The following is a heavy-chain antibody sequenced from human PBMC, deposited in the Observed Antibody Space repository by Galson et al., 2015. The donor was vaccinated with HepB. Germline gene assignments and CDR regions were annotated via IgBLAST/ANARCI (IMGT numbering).Heavy chain of an antibody. CDR1: GFTVSTNY. V-gene: IGHV3-66*01. CDR2: IYSGGST. J-gene: IGHJ4*02. Sequence: SLRLSCAASGFTVSTNYMTWVRQAPGKGLEWVSVIYSGGSTYYADSVKGRFTISRDNSKNTLYLQMNSLRAADTAVYYCARGDGSGYYFDYWGQGTLVTVSS. CDR3: ARGDGSGYYFDY. D-gene: IGHD3-22*01.